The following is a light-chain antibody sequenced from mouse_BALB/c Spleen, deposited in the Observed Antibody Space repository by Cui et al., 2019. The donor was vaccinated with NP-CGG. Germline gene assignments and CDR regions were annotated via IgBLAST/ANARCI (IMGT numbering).Light chain of an antibody. CDR2: GTN. Sequence: QAVVTQESALTISPGETVTLTCRSSTGAVTTYNYANWVQEKPDHLFTGLIGGTNNRAPGVPARFSGSLIGDKAALTITGAQTEDEAIYFCALWYSNHWVFGGGTKLTVL. CDR1: TGAVTTYNY. J-gene: IGLJ1*01. V-gene: IGLV1*01. CDR3: ALWYSNHWV.